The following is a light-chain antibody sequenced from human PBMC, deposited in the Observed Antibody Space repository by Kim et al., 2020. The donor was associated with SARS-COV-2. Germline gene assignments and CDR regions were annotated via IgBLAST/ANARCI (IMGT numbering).Light chain of an antibody. V-gene: IGKV1-39*01. CDR2: TAS. Sequence: SASLGDRVPITCRASQNINNYLNWYQHKPGKAPKLLIYTASNLKSGVPSRFSGSGSGTDFTLTISSLQPEDFAVYYCQQTYRSPPTFGQGTKLEI. CDR3: QQTYRSPPT. CDR1: QNINNY. J-gene: IGKJ2*01.